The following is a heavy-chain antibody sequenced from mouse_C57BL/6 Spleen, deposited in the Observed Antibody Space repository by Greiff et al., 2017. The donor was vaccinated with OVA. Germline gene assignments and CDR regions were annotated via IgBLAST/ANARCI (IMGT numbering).Heavy chain of an antibody. J-gene: IGHJ1*03. V-gene: IGHV6-6*01. CDR3: TRSTVVPNWYFDV. D-gene: IGHD1-1*01. Sequence: EVKLVESGGGLVQPGGSMKLSCAASGFTFSDAWMDWVRQSPEKGLEWVAVIRNKANNHATYYAESVKGRFTISRDDSKSSVYLQMNSLRAEDTGIYYCTRSTVVPNWYFDVWGTGTTVTVSS. CDR2: IRNKANNHAT. CDR1: GFTFSDAW.